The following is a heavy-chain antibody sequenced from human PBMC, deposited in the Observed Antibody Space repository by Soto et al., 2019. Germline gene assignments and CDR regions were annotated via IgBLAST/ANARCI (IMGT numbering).Heavy chain of an antibody. CDR3: ARGGSSSDNGMDV. CDR1: GFTFSTYS. D-gene: IGHD6-6*01. V-gene: IGHV3-48*02. Sequence: EVQLVESGGGLVQPGGSLRVSCAASGFTFSTYSMNWVRQAPGKGLEWVSYMSSRSLTIYYTDSVKGRFTISRDNAKNSLYLQMNSLRDEDKAVYYCARGGSSSDNGMDVWGQWTTVTVSS. J-gene: IGHJ6*02. CDR2: MSSRSLTI.